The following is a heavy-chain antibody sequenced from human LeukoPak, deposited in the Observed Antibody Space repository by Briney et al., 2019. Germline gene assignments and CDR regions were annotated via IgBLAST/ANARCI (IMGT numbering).Heavy chain of an antibody. Sequence: GGSLRLSCAASGFTLGDYYMSWIRQAPGKGLEWVSYSSSSGSTIYYADSVKGRFAISRDNAKNSLYLQMNSLRAEDAAVYYCARRRDFIDYWGQGTLVTVSS. CDR3: ARRRDFIDY. CDR2: SSSSGSTI. J-gene: IGHJ4*02. CDR1: GFTLGDYY. V-gene: IGHV3-11*01. D-gene: IGHD3/OR15-3a*01.